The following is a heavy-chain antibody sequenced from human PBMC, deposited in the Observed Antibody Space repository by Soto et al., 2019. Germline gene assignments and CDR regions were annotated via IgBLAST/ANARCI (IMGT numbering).Heavy chain of an antibody. CDR3: VKARSGWYLYFFDY. D-gene: IGHD6-19*01. CDR1: GFIFSSYA. Sequence: EVQLLGSGGGLAQPGGSLRVSCAASGFIFSSYAMNWVRQAPGKGLEWVSGISGSGVNTYYAESVKGRFTISRDNSKKTLYLQMNSLRGEDTAVYYCVKARSGWYLYFFDYWGQGSRVTVSS. V-gene: IGHV3-23*01. CDR2: ISGSGVNT. J-gene: IGHJ4*02.